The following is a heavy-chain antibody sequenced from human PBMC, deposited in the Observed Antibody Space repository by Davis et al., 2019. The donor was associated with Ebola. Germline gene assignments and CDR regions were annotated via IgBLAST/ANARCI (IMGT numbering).Heavy chain of an antibody. CDR2: ISGSGGST. Sequence: GESLKISCAASGFTFSSYAMSWVRQAPGKGLEWVSAISGSGGSTYYADSVKGRFTISRDNSKNTLYLQMNSLRAEDTAVYYCAKGGSGSLGYYYGMDVWGQGTTVTVSS. V-gene: IGHV3-23*01. D-gene: IGHD3-10*01. CDR3: AKGGSGSLGYYYGMDV. CDR1: GFTFSSYA. J-gene: IGHJ6*02.